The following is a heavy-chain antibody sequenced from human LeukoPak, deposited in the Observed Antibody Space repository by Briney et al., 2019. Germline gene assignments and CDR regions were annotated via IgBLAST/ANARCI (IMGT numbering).Heavy chain of an antibody. D-gene: IGHD2-2*01. CDR1: GYTFTSYA. CDR3: ARVTQPGYCSSTSCYRSWTEDY. CDR2: INTNTGNP. V-gene: IGHV7-4-1*02. Sequence: GASVKVSCKASGYTFTSYAMNWVRQAPGQGLEWMGWINTNTGNPTYAQGFTGRFVFSLDTSVSTAYLQISSLKAEDTAVYYCARVTQPGYCSSTSCYRSWTEDYWGQGTLVTVSS. J-gene: IGHJ4*02.